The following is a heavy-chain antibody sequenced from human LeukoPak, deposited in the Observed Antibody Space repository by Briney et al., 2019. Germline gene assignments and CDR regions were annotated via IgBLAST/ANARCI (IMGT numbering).Heavy chain of an antibody. CDR2: MYYSGNT. CDR3: ARGKYYFDY. J-gene: IGHJ4*02. Sequence: SETLSLTCTVSVDSISGYYWSWIRQPPGTGLEWIGYMYYSGNTNYNPSLKSRLTTSLDTSKNQFSLELSSVTAADTAVYYCARGKYYFDYWGQGTLVTVSS. CDR1: VDSISGYY. V-gene: IGHV4-59*01.